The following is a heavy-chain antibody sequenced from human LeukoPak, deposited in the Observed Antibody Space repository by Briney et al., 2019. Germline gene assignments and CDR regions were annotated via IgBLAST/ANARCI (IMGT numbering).Heavy chain of an antibody. CDR2: ISYDGCNK. D-gene: IGHD3-10*01. CDR1: GFTFSRYG. Sequence: QTGGSLRLSCAASGFTFSRYGMHWVRQAPGKGLEWVAVISYDGCNKYYADSVKGRFTISRDNSKNTLYLQMNSLRAEDTAVYYCAKGSKGSLWFGESLLGAFDIWGQGTMVTVSS. V-gene: IGHV3-30*18. CDR3: AKGSKGSLWFGESLLGAFDI. J-gene: IGHJ3*02.